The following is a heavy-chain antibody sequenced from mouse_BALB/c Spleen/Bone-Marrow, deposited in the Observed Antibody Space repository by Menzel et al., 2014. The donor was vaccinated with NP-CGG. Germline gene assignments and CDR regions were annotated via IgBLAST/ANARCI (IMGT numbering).Heavy chain of an antibody. V-gene: IGHV5-12-2*01. Sequence: EVNVVESGGGLVQPGGSLKLSCAASGFTFSSYTMSWVRQTPEKRQEWVAYISNGGGSTYYPDTVKGRFTISRDNAKNSLYLQMSSLKSEDTAMYYCARRVWSRGGDYWGQGTSVTVSS. CDR1: GFTFSSYT. J-gene: IGHJ4*01. D-gene: IGHD2-10*02. CDR2: ISNGGGST. CDR3: ARRVWSRGGDY.